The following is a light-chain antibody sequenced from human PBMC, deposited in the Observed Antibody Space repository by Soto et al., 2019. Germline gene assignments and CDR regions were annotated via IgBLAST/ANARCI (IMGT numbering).Light chain of an antibody. CDR1: HSLLHSNGYSY. J-gene: IGKJ1*01. Sequence: DIVMTQSPLSLPVTPGEPASISGRSSHSLLHSNGYSYLDWYLQKPGQSPQLLIYLGSNRSSGVPDRFSGSGSGTDFTLKISRVEAEDVGVYYCMQALQTWTFGQGTKV. V-gene: IGKV2-28*01. CDR3: MQALQTWT. CDR2: LGS.